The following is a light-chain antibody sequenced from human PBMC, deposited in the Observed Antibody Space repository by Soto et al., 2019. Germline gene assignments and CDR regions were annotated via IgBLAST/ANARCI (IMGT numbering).Light chain of an antibody. CDR2: GAS. Sequence: EIVMTQSPVTLSVSPGERATLSCRASQSVSSNLAWYQQKPGQAPRLLIYGASTRATGIPARFSGSGSGTEFTLIVSSLQSEDLAVYYCQQYNVWPLTFGGGTKVEIK. CDR3: QQYNVWPLT. CDR1: QSVSSN. V-gene: IGKV3-15*01. J-gene: IGKJ4*01.